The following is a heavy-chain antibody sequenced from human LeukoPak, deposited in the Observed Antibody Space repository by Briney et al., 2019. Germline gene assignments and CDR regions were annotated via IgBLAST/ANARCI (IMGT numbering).Heavy chain of an antibody. V-gene: IGHV3-48*01. D-gene: IGHD7-27*01. Sequence: PPGGSLSLSCAASGFVFSSYNMNWVRQAPGKGLEWVSYISSSSSTIYYAESVKGRFTISRDNAKNSLYLQMNSLRAEDTAVYRCATNRGSCRNYWGQGTLVTVSS. CDR1: GFVFSSYN. CDR3: ATNRGSCRNY. CDR2: ISSSSSTI. J-gene: IGHJ4*02.